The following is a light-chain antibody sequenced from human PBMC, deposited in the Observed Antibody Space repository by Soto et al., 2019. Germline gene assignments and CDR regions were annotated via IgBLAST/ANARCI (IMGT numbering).Light chain of an antibody. J-gene: IGKJ4*01. Sequence: DIVLTQSPGTLSLSPGERATLSCRASQSISSNSLAWYQQKPGQPPRLLIYGASSRATGIPDRFSGIGSGTDFTLTISRLEPEDFAVYYCQQYGSSSLTFGGGTKVEIK. V-gene: IGKV3-20*01. CDR2: GAS. CDR3: QQYGSSSLT. CDR1: QSISSNS.